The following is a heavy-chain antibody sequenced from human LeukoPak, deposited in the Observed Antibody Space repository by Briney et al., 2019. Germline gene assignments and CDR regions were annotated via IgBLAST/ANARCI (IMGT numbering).Heavy chain of an antibody. CDR1: GDSISSSSSY. D-gene: IGHD1-1*01. J-gene: IGHJ4*02. CDR2: IYYSGST. Sequence: PETLSLTCSVSGDSISSSSSYWGWIRQPPGKGLEWIGSIYYSGSTYYNTSLKSRVTISVDTSKNQFSLKLNSVIAADTAIYYCAKITTLDYWGQGTLVTVSS. CDR3: AKITTLDY. V-gene: IGHV4-39*01.